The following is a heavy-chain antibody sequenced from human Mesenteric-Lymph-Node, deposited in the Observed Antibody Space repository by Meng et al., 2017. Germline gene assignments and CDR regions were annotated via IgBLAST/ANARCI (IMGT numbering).Heavy chain of an antibody. CDR2: INWNGGST. CDR3: AREIPPMIVYYYYGMDV. V-gene: IGHV3-20*04. Sequence: GESLKISCAASGFTFDDYGMSWVRQAPGKGLEWVSGINWNGGSTGYADSVKGRFTISRDNAKNSLYLQMNSLRAEDTALYYCAREIPPMIVYYYYGMDVWGQGTTVTVSS. J-gene: IGHJ6*02. CDR1: GFTFDDYG. D-gene: IGHD3-22*01.